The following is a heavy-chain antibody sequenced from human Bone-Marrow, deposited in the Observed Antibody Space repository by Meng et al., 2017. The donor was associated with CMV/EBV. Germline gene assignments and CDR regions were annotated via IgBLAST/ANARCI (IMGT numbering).Heavy chain of an antibody. D-gene: IGHD2-8*01. CDR2: IIPIFGTA. V-gene: IGHV1-69*05. CDR1: GGTFSSYA. CDR3: AQGAMVYAYYYYYGMDV. J-gene: IGHJ6*02. Sequence: SVKVSCKASGGTFSSYAISWVRQAPGQGLEWMGGIIPIFGTANYAQKFQGRVTITTDESTSTAYMELSSLRSEDTAVYYCAQGAMVYAYYYYYGMDVWFQGTTVTVSS.